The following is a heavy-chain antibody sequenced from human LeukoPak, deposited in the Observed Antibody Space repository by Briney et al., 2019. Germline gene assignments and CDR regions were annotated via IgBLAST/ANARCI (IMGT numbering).Heavy chain of an antibody. CDR2: IYTSGST. D-gene: IGHD1-1*01. CDR3: ARGGTGSETPFDY. CDR1: GGSISSDY. Sequence: SETLSLTCTVSGGSISSDYWSWIRQPAGKGLEWIGRIYTSGSTTYNPPLKSRVTMSVDTSKNQFSLKLSSVTAADTAVYYCARGGTGSETPFDYWGQGTLVTVSS. J-gene: IGHJ4*02. V-gene: IGHV4-4*07.